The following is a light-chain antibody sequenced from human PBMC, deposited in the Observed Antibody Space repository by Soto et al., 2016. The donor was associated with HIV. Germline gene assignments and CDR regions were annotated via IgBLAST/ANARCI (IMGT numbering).Light chain of an antibody. V-gene: IGKV1-39*01. CDR3: QQSYSTPRT. J-gene: IGKJ1*01. CDR2: AAS. Sequence: RVTITCRASQSISSYLNWYQQKPGKAPKLLIYAASSLQSGVPSRFSGSGSGTDFTLTISSLQPEDFATYYCQQSYSTPRTFGQGTKVE. CDR1: QSISSY.